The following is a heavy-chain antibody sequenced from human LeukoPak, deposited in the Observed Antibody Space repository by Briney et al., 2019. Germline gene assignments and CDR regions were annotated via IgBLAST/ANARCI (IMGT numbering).Heavy chain of an antibody. Sequence: PSETLSLTCTVSGGSISSYYWSWIRQPPGKGLEWIGYIYYSGSTNYNPSLKSRVTISVDTSKNQFSLKLSSVTAADTAVYYCAREAVAPKMDVWGQGTTVTVSS. CDR3: AREAVAPKMDV. D-gene: IGHD6-19*01. V-gene: IGHV4-59*01. CDR2: IYYSGST. CDR1: GGSISSYY. J-gene: IGHJ6*02.